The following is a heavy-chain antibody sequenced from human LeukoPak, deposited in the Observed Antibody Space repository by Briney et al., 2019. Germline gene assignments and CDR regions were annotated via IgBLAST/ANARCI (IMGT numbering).Heavy chain of an antibody. CDR1: GFTFSDYW. V-gene: IGHV3-7*01. J-gene: IGHJ4*02. CDR2: INQAGSDK. Sequence: GGSLRLSCAASGFTFSDYWMDWVRQPPGKGLEWVANINQAGSDKYYVDSVKGRFTISRDNAKNSLYLQMNSLRAEDTAVYYCGRGDPDYWGQGALVTVSS. CDR3: GRGDPDY. D-gene: IGHD2-21*02.